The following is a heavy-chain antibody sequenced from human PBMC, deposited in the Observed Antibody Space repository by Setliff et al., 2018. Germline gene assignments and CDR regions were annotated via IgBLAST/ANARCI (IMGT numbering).Heavy chain of an antibody. CDR3: AKDRLFPRY. CDR1: GFSFSSYA. Sequence: GGSLRLSCAASGFSFSSYAMSWVRQAPGRGLAWVSTLTGSGGTTYYADSVQGRFTISRDNSKNSLYLQMDSLRPEDTAVYYCAKDRLFPRYWGQGTMVTVSS. D-gene: IGHD2-21*01. V-gene: IGHV3-23*01. CDR2: LTGSGGTT. J-gene: IGHJ3*01.